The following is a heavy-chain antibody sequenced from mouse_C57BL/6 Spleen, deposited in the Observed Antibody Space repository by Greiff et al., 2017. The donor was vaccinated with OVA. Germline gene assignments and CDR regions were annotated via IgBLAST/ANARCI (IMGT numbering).Heavy chain of an antibody. CDR2: IYPGDGDT. Sequence: QVQLKQSGPELVKPGASVKISCKASGYAFSSSWMNWVKQRPGKGLEWIGRIYPGDGDTNYNGKFKGKATLTADKSSSTAYMQLSSLTSEDSAVYFCAVDSSGILYAMDYWGQGTSVTVSS. V-gene: IGHV1-82*01. J-gene: IGHJ4*01. CDR3: AVDSSGILYAMDY. D-gene: IGHD3-2*02. CDR1: GYAFSSSW.